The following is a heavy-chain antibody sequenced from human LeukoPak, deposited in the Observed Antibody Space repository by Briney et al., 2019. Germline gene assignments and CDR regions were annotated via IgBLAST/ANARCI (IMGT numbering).Heavy chain of an antibody. CDR1: GLTFSNSW. D-gene: IGHD6-19*01. Sequence: GGSLRLSCAASGLTFSNSWMYWVRQAPGKGLVWVSDINSDGSNTRYPDSVRGRFTISRDNAKEIVHLQMNSLRAEDTAVYYCARAVSGWQAIDYWGQGTLVTVSS. CDR2: INSDGSNT. J-gene: IGHJ4*02. V-gene: IGHV3-74*01. CDR3: ARAVSGWQAIDY.